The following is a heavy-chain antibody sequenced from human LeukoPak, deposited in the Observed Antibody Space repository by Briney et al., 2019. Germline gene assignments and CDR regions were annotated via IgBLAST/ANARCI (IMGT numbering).Heavy chain of an antibody. J-gene: IGHJ5*02. CDR3: TRDRGTYNWLDP. V-gene: IGHV3-73*01. D-gene: IGHD1-26*01. Sequence: GGSLRLSCAASGFTLSDSAIHWVRQASGKGLEWVGLIDRPAKSYATAYGASVGGRFTISRDDSKNTAYLQMDSPKTEDTALYYCTRDRGTYNWLDPWGQGTLVTVSS. CDR2: IDRPAKSYAT. CDR1: GFTLSDSA.